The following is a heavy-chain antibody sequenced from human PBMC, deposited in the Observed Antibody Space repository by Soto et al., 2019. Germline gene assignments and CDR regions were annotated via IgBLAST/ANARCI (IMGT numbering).Heavy chain of an antibody. D-gene: IGHD3-22*01. CDR3: ARVSYDSSGYYYPDAFDI. CDR1: GFTFSSYS. Sequence: GGSLRLSCAASGFTFSSYSMNWVRQAPGKGLEWVSSISSSSSYIYYADSVKGRFTISRDNAKNSLYLQMNSLRAEDTAVYYCARVSYDSSGYYYPDAFDIWGQGTMVTVSS. V-gene: IGHV3-21*01. CDR2: ISSSSSYI. J-gene: IGHJ3*02.